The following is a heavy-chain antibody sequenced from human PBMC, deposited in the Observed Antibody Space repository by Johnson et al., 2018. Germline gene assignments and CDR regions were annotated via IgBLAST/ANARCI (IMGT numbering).Heavy chain of an antibody. D-gene: IGHD2-21*01. CDR2: IWSNGINK. V-gene: IGHV3-33*01. CDR3: VRERGPFASFDI. Sequence: VQLLESGGGVVQPGRSLRLSCEASGFTFSNYGMHWVRQAPGRGLEWLAVIWSNGINKYYADSVKGRFGISRDNSKNTLCLQFNSLHADDTAVYFCVRERGPFASFDIRGQGTIGSVSS. CDR1: GFTFSNYG. J-gene: IGHJ3*02.